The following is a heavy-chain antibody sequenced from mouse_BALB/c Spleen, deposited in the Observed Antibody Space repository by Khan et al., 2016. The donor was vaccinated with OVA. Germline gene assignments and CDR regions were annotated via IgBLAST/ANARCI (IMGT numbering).Heavy chain of an antibody. D-gene: IGHD2-2*01. CDR2: ISIYYDNT. J-gene: IGHJ2*01. CDR3: ARGGQWLRRGGGNFDY. CDR1: GYTFTDYA. V-gene: IGHV1S137*01. Sequence: QIQLVQSGPELVRPGESVKISCKGSGYTFTDYAMHWVKQSHAKSLEWIGVISIYYDNTNYNQKFKGKATMTVDKSSSTAYMELARLTSEDSAIYYFARGGQWLRRGGGNFDYWGQGTTLTVSS.